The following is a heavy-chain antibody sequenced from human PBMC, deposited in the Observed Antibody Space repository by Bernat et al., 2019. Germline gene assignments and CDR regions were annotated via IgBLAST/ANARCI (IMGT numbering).Heavy chain of an antibody. D-gene: IGHD1-1*01. Sequence: QVHLVQSGAEVKKPGASVKVSCKASGYTFTHHGITWVRQAPGQGLEWMGWISCYNGDTIYAQRFQGRVTMTTDRSTSTASMELRDLTADDTAIYYCARDASNTSGRYTCLDYWGQGTLVTVSS. V-gene: IGHV1-18*04. CDR3: ARDASNTSGRYTCLDY. J-gene: IGHJ4*02. CDR2: ISCYNGDT. CDR1: GYTFTHHG.